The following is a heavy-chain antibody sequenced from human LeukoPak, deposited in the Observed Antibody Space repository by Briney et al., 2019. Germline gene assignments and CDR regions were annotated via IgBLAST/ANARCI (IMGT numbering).Heavy chain of an antibody. D-gene: IGHD3-22*01. CDR2: FDPEDGET. J-gene: IGHJ4*02. CDR3: AAVFGSGYYYYFDY. V-gene: IGHV1-24*01. CDR1: GYTFTELS. Sequence: ASVKVSCKVSGYTFTELSMHWVRQAPGKGLECMGGFDPEDGETIYAQKFQGRVTMTEDTSTDTAYMELSSLRSEDTALYYCAAVFGSGYYYYFDYWGQGTLVTVSS.